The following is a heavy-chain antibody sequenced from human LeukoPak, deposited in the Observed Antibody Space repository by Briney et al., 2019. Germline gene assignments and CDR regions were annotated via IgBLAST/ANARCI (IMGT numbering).Heavy chain of an antibody. J-gene: IGHJ4*02. CDR1: GGSISNYY. CDR3: ARNADDSSSYPYFDY. V-gene: IGHV4-59*01. Sequence: SETLSLTCTVSGGSISNYYWSCIRQPPGKELEWIGYIYHSGSTNYNPSLKSRVTISQDTSKNQFSLKLSSVTAADTAVYYCARNADDSSSYPYFDYWGQGTLVTVSS. CDR2: IYHSGST. D-gene: IGHD3-22*01.